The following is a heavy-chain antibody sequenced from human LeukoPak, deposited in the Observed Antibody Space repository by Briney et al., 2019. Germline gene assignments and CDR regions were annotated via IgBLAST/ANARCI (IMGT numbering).Heavy chain of an antibody. J-gene: IGHJ1*01. D-gene: IGHD3-10*01. V-gene: IGHV4-34*01. CDR3: ASSGYYYARPGH. CDR2: INHSGST. Sequence: SETLSLTCAVHGGSFSGYYWSWIRQPPGKGLEWIGEINHSGSTNYNPSLKSRVTISVDTSKNQFSLKLSSVTAADTAVYYCASSGYYYARPGHWGQGTLVTVSS. CDR1: GGSFSGYY.